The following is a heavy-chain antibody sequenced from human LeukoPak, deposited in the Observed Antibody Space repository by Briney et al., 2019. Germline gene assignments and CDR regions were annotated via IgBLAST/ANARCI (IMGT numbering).Heavy chain of an antibody. D-gene: IGHD3-10*01. CDR1: GFTFSSYG. Sequence: GGSLRLSCAASGFTFSSYGMHWVRQAPGKGLEWVAVISYDGSNKYYADSVKGRFTISRDNSKNTLYLQMNSLRAEDTAVYYCAKRPIRFGELVDYWGQGTLVTVSS. V-gene: IGHV3-30*18. J-gene: IGHJ4*02. CDR3: AKRPIRFGELVDY. CDR2: ISYDGSNK.